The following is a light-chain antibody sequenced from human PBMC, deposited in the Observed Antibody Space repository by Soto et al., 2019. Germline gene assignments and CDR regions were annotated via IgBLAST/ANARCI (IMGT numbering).Light chain of an antibody. Sequence: DIQMTQCPSSLSASVGDIVTITCRAGLSINKYLNWYQQKPGKAPKLLIYAASSLPSGVPSRFSGSGSGTEFTLTITSLQADDFATYYCQQYDIHSTFGQGTRLEIK. CDR2: AAS. V-gene: IGKV1-5*01. CDR1: LSINKY. CDR3: QQYDIHST. J-gene: IGKJ5*01.